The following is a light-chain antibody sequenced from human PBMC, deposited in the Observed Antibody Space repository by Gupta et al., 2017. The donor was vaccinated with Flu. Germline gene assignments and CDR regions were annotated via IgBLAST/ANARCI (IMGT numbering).Light chain of an antibody. J-gene: IGKJ1*01. CDR2: KAS. Sequence: DIQMTQSPSTLSASVGDRVTNTCRASQSISSWLAWYQQKPGKAPKLLIYKASSLESGVPSRFSGSGSGTEFTLTISSLQPDDFATYYCQQYDHYSRTFGQGTKVEIK. V-gene: IGKV1-5*03. CDR1: QSISSW. CDR3: QQYDHYSRT.